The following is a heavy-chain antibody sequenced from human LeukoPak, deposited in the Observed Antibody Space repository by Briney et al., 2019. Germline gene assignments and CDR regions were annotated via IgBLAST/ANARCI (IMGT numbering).Heavy chain of an antibody. J-gene: IGHJ6*03. CDR1: GGTFSSYA. CDR2: SIPIFGTA. V-gene: IGHV1-69*06. Sequence: SVKVSCKASGGTFSSYAISWVRQAPGQGLEWKGGSIPIFGTANYAQKFQGRVTITADKSTSTAYMELSSLRSEDTAVYYCARVSYSSSSIGPAYYYYYMDVWGKGTTVTVSS. D-gene: IGHD6-6*01. CDR3: ARVSYSSSSIGPAYYYYYMDV.